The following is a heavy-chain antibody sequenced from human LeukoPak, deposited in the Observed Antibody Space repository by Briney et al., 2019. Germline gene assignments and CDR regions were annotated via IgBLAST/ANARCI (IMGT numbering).Heavy chain of an antibody. CDR2: ISYDGSNK. CDR1: GFTFSSYA. D-gene: IGHD1-26*01. Sequence: GRSLRLSCAASGFTFSSYAMHWVRQAPGKGLEWVAVISYDGSNKYYADSVKGRFTISRDNSKNTLYLQMNSLRAEDTAVYYCARGGDTEWELQGTPFDYWGQGTLVTVSS. CDR3: ARGGDTEWELQGTPFDY. J-gene: IGHJ4*02. V-gene: IGHV3-30*04.